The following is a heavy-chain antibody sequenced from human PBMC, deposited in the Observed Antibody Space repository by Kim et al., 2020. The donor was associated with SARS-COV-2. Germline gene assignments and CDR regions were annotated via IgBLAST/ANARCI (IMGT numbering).Heavy chain of an antibody. J-gene: IGHJ4*02. V-gene: IGHV1-3*01. CDR1: GYSFSYNG. CDR2: INVANGDT. D-gene: IGHD1-26*01. CDR3: ARNGGNYRFDY. Sequence: ASVKVSCKASGYSFSYNGVHWVRQAPGQGLEWMGWINVANGDTKYSQKFQGRVSIMTDTSASTVYMELSSLISEDTALYYCARNGGNYRFDYWGQGNLGT.